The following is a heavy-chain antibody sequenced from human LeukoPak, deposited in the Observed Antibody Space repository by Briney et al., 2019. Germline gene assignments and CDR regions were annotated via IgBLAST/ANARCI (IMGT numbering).Heavy chain of an antibody. CDR2: ISAFNGNT. J-gene: IGHJ5*02. CDR1: GYTFTSYG. D-gene: IGHD3-3*01. Sequence: ASVKVSCKASGYTFTSYGISWVRQAPGQGLEWMGWISAFNGNTNYAQKLQGRVTMTTDTSTSTAYMELRSLRSDDTAVYYCARDRGSRITIFGVVTHNNWFDPWGQGTLVTVSS. CDR3: ARDRGSRITIFGVVTHNNWFDP. V-gene: IGHV1-18*01.